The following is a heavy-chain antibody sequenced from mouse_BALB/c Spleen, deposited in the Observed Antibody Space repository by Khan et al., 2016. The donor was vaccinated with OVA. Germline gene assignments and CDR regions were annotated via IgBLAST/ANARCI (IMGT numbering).Heavy chain of an antibody. Sequence: VQLVETGPGLVQPSQSLSITCTVSGFSLTSYGVHWVRQSPGKGLEWLGVIWSGGSKDYNAAFISRLSISKDNSKSQVFFKMNSLQANDTAIYYCARNFYYYGSRNAMDYWGQGTLVTVSS. V-gene: IGHV2-2*02. CDR2: IWSGGSK. D-gene: IGHD1-1*01. CDR3: ARNFYYYGSRNAMDY. J-gene: IGHJ4*01. CDR1: GFSLTSYG.